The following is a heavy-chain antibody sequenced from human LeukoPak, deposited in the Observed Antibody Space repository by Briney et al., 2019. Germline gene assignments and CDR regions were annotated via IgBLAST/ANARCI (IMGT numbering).Heavy chain of an antibody. D-gene: IGHD3-10*01. J-gene: IGHJ6*02. V-gene: IGHV3-48*03. CDR2: ISSSGSTI. Sequence: PGGSLSLSCAASGFTFSSFEMNWVRQAPGKGLEWVSYISSSGSTIHYADSVKGRFTISRDNAKDSLYLQMNSLRAEDTAVYYCARPRGSGKPYYYYYGMDVWGQGTTVTVSS. CDR1: GFTFSSFE. CDR3: ARPRGSGKPYYYYYGMDV.